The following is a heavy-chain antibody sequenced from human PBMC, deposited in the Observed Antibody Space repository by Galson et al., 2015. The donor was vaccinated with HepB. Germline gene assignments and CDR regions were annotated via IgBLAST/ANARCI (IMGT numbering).Heavy chain of an antibody. Sequence: SVKVSCKASGGTFSSYAISWVRQAPGQGLEWMGGIIPIFGTANYAQKFQGRVTITADESTSTAYMELSSLRSEDTAVYYCARYSSSWYYFDYWGQGTTVTVSP. CDR3: ARYSSSWYYFDY. J-gene: IGHJ4*02. V-gene: IGHV1-69*13. CDR2: IIPIFGTA. CDR1: GGTFSSYA. D-gene: IGHD6-13*01.